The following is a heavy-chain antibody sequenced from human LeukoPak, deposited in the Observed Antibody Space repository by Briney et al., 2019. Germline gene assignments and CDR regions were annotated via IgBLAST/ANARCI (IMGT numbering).Heavy chain of an antibody. Sequence: PSETLSLTCTVSGGSLSSSGHWWVWIRQPPGKGLEWIGSIHYSGKVYYNPSLKSRVTTSVDTSTDQFSLRLSSATAADTAIYYCARGARDASSGTYFDYWGQGTLVTVSS. CDR2: IHYSGKV. D-gene: IGHD1-26*01. J-gene: IGHJ4*02. CDR1: GGSLSSSGHW. CDR3: ARGARDASSGTYFDY. V-gene: IGHV4-39*01.